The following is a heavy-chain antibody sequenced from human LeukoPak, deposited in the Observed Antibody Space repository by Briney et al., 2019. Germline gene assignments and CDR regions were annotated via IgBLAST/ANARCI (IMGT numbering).Heavy chain of an antibody. J-gene: IGHJ4*02. CDR1: GFTLSGSA. CDR2: IRSKANSYAT. CDR3: TRHVYYDSSGYYRDY. D-gene: IGHD3-22*01. Sequence: PGGSLKLSCAASGFTLSGSAMHWVRQASGKGLEWVGRIRSKANSYATAYAASVKGWFTISRDDSKNTAYLQMNSLKTEDTAVYYCTRHVYYDSSGYYRDYWGQGTLVTVSS. V-gene: IGHV3-73*01.